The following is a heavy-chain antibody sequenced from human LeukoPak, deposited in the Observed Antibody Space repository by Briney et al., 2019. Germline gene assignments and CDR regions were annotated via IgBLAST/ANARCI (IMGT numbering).Heavy chain of an antibody. CDR2: ISSSGTTI. Sequence: PGGSLRLSCAASGFTFRSYAMSWVRQAPGKGLEWVSYISSSGTTIYYAERRFTISRDNAKNSLYLLMNSLRAEDTAIYYCARGYCSGGSCYGGDYWGQGTLVTVSS. D-gene: IGHD2-15*01. CDR1: GFTFRSYA. V-gene: IGHV3-48*03. J-gene: IGHJ4*02. CDR3: ARGYCSGGSCYGGDY.